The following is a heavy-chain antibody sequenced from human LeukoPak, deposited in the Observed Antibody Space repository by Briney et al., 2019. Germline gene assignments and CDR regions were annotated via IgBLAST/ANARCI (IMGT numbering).Heavy chain of an antibody. Sequence: SETLSLTCTVSGASITNYYWTWIRQPPGKGLEWVGSVHYSGSTHYNPSLKSRVPISVDTSKSHFSLKLTSVTAADTAVYYCATMSGDYAPHSHYGMDVWGQGTTVTVSS. CDR3: ATMSGDYAPHSHYGMDV. CDR1: GASITNYY. V-gene: IGHV4-59*01. D-gene: IGHD4-17*01. CDR2: VHYSGST. J-gene: IGHJ6*02.